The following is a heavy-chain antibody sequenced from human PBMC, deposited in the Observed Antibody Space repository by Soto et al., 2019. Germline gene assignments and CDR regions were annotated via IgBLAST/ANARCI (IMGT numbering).Heavy chain of an antibody. V-gene: IGHV3-21*01. D-gene: IGHD2-2*01. CDR3: ARIMTAVTGGKHGMDV. CDR2: INSGSDYI. CDR1: GFSFSSYS. Sequence: GGSLRLSCAASGFSFSSYSMNWVRQAPGKGLEWVSAINSGSDYIYYADAVKGRFTISRDDAKNSLYVQMNSLRVEDKAVYYCARIMTAVTGGKHGMDVWGQGTTVTVSS. J-gene: IGHJ6*02.